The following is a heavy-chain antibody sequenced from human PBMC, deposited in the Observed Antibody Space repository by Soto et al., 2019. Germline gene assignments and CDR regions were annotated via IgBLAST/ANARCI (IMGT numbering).Heavy chain of an antibody. J-gene: IGHJ2*01. CDR2: MNPNSGRT. D-gene: IGHD2-15*01. Sequence: ASVKVSCKASGYNFSTYYMHWVRQAPGQGLEWMGRMNPNSGRTVYAQKFQDRVTMTRNTSTSTAYMELSSLRSEDTAVYYCARGGCSGGSCHWYFDLWGRGTLVTVSS. CDR3: ARGGCSGGSCHWYFDL. V-gene: IGHV1-8*02. CDR1: GYNFSTYY.